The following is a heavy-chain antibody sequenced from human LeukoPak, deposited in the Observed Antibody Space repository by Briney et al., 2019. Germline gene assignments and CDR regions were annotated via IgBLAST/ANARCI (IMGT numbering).Heavy chain of an antibody. CDR1: GFTFSSYA. CDR2: ISGSGGST. J-gene: IGHJ5*02. Sequence: QAGGSLRLSCAASGFTFSSYAMSWVRQAPGKGLEWVSAISGSGGSTYYADSVKGRFTISRDNAKNSLYLQMNSLRAEDTAVYYCARDLSYYYDSRTGPGFTPWGQGTLVTVSS. CDR3: ARDLSYYYDSRTGPGFTP. D-gene: IGHD3-22*01. V-gene: IGHV3-23*01.